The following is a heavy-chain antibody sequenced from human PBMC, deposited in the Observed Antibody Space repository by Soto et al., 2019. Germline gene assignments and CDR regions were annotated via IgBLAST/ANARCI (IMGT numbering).Heavy chain of an antibody. J-gene: IGHJ5*02. D-gene: IGHD6-25*01. CDR3: AREGGQGWFDP. Sequence: QVQLQESGPGLVKPSGTLSLTCAVSGGSISSSNWWSWVRQPPGKGLEWIGEIYHSGSTNYNPSIESRVTISVDRSKNQFYLKLSSVTAADTAVDDCAREGGQGWFDPWGQGTLVTVS. CDR1: GGSISSSNW. CDR2: IYHSGST. V-gene: IGHV4-4*02.